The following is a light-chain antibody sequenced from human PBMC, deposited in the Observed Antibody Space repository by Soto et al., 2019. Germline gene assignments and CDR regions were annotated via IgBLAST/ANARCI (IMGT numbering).Light chain of an antibody. V-gene: IGKV3-20*01. CDR1: QSVSSSD. CDR2: ATS. CDR3: RHYGSSPPMYT. Sequence: EIVLTQSPGTLSLSPGERATLSCRASQSVSSSDLAWHQQKPGQAPRPLIHATSGRATGVPDRFSGSGSGTDFTLTISRLEPEDFAVYYCRHYGSSPPMYTFGQGTKLEIK. J-gene: IGKJ2*01.